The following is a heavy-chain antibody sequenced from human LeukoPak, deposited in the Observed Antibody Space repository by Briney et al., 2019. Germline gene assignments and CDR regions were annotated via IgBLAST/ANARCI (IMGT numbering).Heavy chain of an antibody. CDR2: IIPIFGTA. CDR3: ARAKQGDILTGYYLSYYGMDV. CDR1: GGTFSSYA. V-gene: IGHV1-69*13. J-gene: IGHJ6*02. Sequence: GASVKVSCKASGGTFSSYAISWVRQAPGQGLEWMGGIIPIFGTANYAQKFQGRVTITADESTSTAYMELSSLRSEDTAVYYCARAKQGDILTGYYLSYYGMDVWGQGTTVTVSS. D-gene: IGHD3-9*01.